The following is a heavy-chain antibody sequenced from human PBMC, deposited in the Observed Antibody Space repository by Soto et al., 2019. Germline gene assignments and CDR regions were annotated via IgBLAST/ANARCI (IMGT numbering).Heavy chain of an antibody. CDR3: ARERYSSSWFPRDAFDI. CDR1: GGSISSYY. J-gene: IGHJ3*02. Sequence: QVQLQESGPGLVKPSETLSLTCTVSGGSISSYYWSWIRQPPGKGLEWIGYIYYSGSTNYNPSLKSRVTISVDTSKNQFSRKLSSVTAADTAVYYCARERYSSSWFPRDAFDIWGQGTMVTVSS. D-gene: IGHD6-13*01. CDR2: IYYSGST. V-gene: IGHV4-59*01.